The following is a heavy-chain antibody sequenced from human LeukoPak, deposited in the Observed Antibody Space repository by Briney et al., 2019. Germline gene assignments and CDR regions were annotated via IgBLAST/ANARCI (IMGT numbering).Heavy chain of an antibody. CDR1: GGSISSYY. CDR3: ARALYSSGHLDY. CDR2: IYYSGST. J-gene: IGHJ4*02. V-gene: IGHV4-59*01. D-gene: IGHD6-19*01. Sequence: PSETLSLTCTVSGGSISSYYWSWIRQPPGKGLEWIGYIYYSGSTNYNPSLKSQVTISVDTSKNQFSLKLSSVTAADTAVYYCARALYSSGHLDYWGQGTLVTVSS.